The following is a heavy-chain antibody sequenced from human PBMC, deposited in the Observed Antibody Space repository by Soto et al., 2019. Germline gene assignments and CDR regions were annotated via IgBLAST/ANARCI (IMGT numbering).Heavy chain of an antibody. CDR3: ARDVAMTDYYYYGMDV. Sequence: EVQLVESGGGLVKPGGSLRLSCAASGFTFSSYSMNWVRQAPGKGLEWVSSISSSSSYIYYADSVKGRFTISRDNAMNSLYLQMNSLRAEDTAVYYCARDVAMTDYYYYGMDVWGQGTTVTVSS. V-gene: IGHV3-21*01. CDR1: GFTFSSYS. D-gene: IGHD5-18*01. CDR2: ISSSSSYI. J-gene: IGHJ6*02.